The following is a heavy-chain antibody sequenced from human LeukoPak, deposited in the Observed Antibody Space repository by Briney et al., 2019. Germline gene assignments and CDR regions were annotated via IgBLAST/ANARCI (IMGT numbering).Heavy chain of an antibody. CDR3: ARDLRYYYDSSGEDAFDI. D-gene: IGHD3-22*01. CDR2: INPNSGGT. CDR1: GYTFTGYY. V-gene: IGHV1-2*02. J-gene: IGHJ3*02. Sequence: ASVKVSCKASGYTFTGYYMHWVRQAPGQGLEWMGWINPNSGGTNYAQKFQGRVTMTRDTSISTAYMELSRLRSDDTAVYYCARDLRYYYDSSGEDAFDIWGQGTMVTVSS.